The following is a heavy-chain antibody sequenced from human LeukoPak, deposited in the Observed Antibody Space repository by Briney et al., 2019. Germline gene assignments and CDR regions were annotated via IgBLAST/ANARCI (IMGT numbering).Heavy chain of an antibody. CDR2: ISAYNGNT. Sequence: GASVKVSCKASGYTSTSYGISWVRQAPGQGLEWMGWISAYNGNTNYAQKLQGRVTMTTDTSTSTAYMELRSLRSDDTAVYYCARDLYSSGWNNYYYYYMDVWGKGTTVTVSS. V-gene: IGHV1-18*01. CDR3: ARDLYSSGWNNYYYYYMDV. CDR1: GYTSTSYG. J-gene: IGHJ6*03. D-gene: IGHD6-19*01.